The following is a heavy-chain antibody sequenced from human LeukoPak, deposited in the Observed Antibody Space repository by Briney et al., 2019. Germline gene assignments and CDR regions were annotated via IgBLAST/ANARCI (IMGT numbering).Heavy chain of an antibody. J-gene: IGHJ4*02. V-gene: IGHV3-23*01. CDR2: ISGSGGST. CDR1: GFTFSSYA. Sequence: GGSLRLSCAASGFTFSSYAMSWVRQAPGKGLEWVSAISGSGGSTYFADSVRGRFTISRDNCKNTLYLQMNSLRAEDTAVYYCARDYGSGPIDYWGQGTLVTVSS. CDR3: ARDYGSGPIDY. D-gene: IGHD3-10*01.